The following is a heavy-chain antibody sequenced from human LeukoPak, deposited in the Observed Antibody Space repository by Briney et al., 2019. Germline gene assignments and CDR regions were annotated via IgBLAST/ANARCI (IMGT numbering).Heavy chain of an antibody. Sequence: GRSLRLSCAASGFTFSSYDMHWVRQAPGKGLEWVANIKQDGSEKHYVDSVKGRFTISRDNAKNSLFLQMNSLRAEDTAVYYCARDSHPGYSNIWGQGTLVTVSS. CDR2: IKQDGSEK. CDR3: ARDSHPGYSNI. CDR1: GFTFSSYD. D-gene: IGHD6-13*01. J-gene: IGHJ4*02. V-gene: IGHV3-7*03.